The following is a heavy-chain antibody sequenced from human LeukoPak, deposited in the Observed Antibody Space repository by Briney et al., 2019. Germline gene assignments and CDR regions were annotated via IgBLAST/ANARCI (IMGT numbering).Heavy chain of an antibody. J-gene: IGHJ6*03. CDR1: GFTFSSYS. CDR3: ARARRATDPYYYYMDV. CDR2: ISSSSSYI. V-gene: IGHV3-21*01. Sequence: PGGSLRLSCAASGFTFSSYSMNWVRQAPGKGLEWVSSISSSSSYIYCADSVKGRFTISRGNAKNSLYLQMNSLRAEDTAVYYCARARRATDPYYYYMDVWGKGTTVTVSS. D-gene: IGHD5-12*01.